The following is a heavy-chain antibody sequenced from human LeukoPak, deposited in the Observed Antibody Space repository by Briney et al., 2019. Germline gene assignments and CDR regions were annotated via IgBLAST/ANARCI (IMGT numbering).Heavy chain of an antibody. D-gene: IGHD3-10*01. CDR3: ARNVWFGEEDHYYFDY. Sequence: PLASVKVSCKASGGTFSSYAISWVRQAPGQGLEWMGGIIPIFGTANYAQKFQGRVTITADESTSTAYMELSSLRSEDTAVYYCARNVWFGEEDHYYFDYWGQGTLVTVSS. CDR1: GGTFSSYA. CDR2: IIPIFGTA. J-gene: IGHJ4*02. V-gene: IGHV1-69*13.